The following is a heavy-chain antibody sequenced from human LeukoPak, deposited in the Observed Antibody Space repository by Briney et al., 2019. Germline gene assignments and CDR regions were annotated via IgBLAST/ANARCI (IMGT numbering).Heavy chain of an antibody. V-gene: IGHV4-31*03. Sequence: SQTLSLTCTVSGGSISSGGYYWSWIRQHPGKGLEWIGYIYYSGSTYYNPSLKSRVTISVDTSKKQFSLKLSSVTAADTAVYFCARFSNGWYSGDYWGQGTLVTVSS. D-gene: IGHD6-19*01. J-gene: IGHJ4*02. CDR3: ARFSNGWYSGDY. CDR2: IYYSGST. CDR1: GGSISSGGYY.